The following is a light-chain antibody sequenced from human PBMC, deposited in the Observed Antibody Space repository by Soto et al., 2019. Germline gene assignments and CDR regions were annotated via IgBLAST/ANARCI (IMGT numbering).Light chain of an antibody. CDR1: QTVSSNY. Sequence: EIVLTQSPGTLSLSPGERATLSCRASQTVSSNYLAWYQQKPGQAPRLLISGASSRATGIPDRFSGSGSGTDFTLTISRLEAEDFAVYYCQQYGSSPRTFGQGTKVDIK. J-gene: IGKJ1*01. CDR3: QQYGSSPRT. CDR2: GAS. V-gene: IGKV3-20*01.